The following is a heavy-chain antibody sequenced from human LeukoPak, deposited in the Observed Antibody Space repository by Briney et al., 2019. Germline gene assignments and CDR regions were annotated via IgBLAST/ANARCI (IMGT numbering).Heavy chain of an antibody. CDR1: GFTFSSYV. J-gene: IGHJ4*02. Sequence: GGSLRLSCAASGFTFSSYVMSWVRQAPGKGLEWVSAISGSGGSTYYADSVKGRFTISRDNSKNTLYLQMNSLRAEDTAVYYCARRTYSSGWYYFDYWGQGTLVTVSS. CDR2: ISGSGGST. D-gene: IGHD6-19*01. V-gene: IGHV3-23*01. CDR3: ARRTYSSGWYYFDY.